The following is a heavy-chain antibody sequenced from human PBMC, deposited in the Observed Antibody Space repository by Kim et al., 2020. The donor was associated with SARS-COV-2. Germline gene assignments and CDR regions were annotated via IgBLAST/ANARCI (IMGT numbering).Heavy chain of an antibody. CDR3: AKQQEYSSSAPDAGYYYGMDV. D-gene: IGHD6-6*01. CDR1: GFTFSSYA. V-gene: IGHV3-23*01. J-gene: IGHJ6*02. CDR2: ISGSGGST. Sequence: GGSLRLSCAASGFTFSSYAMSWVRQAPGKGLEWVSAISGSGGSTYYADSVKGRFTISRDNSKNTLYLQMNSLRAEDTAVYYCAKQQEYSSSAPDAGYYYGMDVWGQGTTVTVSS.